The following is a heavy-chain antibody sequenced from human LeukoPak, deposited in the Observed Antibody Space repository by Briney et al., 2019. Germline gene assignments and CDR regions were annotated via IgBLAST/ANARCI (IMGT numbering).Heavy chain of an antibody. J-gene: IGHJ4*02. D-gene: IGHD2-21*02. CDR1: GGSISSYY. CDR2: IYYSGST. Sequence: SETLSLTCTVSGGSISSYYWSWIRQPPGKGLEWIGYIYYSGSTNYNPSLKSRVTISVDTSKNQFSLKLSSVTAADTAVYYCARGPPYIVVVTAIGFFDSWGQGTLVTVSS. V-gene: IGHV4-59*12. CDR3: ARGPPYIVVVTAIGFFDS.